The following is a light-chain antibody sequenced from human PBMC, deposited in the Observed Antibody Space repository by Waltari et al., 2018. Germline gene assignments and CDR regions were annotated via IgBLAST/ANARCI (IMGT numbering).Light chain of an antibody. CDR1: QSVSRT. CDR3: QHYVRLPAT. Sequence: EIVLTKSPGTLSLAPGERATLSCRTSQSVSRTLAWYQQKPGQAPRLLIYAASTRATGIPNRFSGSGSGTDFSLTISRLEPEDFAVYYCQHYVRLPATFGQGTKVEIK. CDR2: AAS. J-gene: IGKJ1*01. V-gene: IGKV3-20*01.